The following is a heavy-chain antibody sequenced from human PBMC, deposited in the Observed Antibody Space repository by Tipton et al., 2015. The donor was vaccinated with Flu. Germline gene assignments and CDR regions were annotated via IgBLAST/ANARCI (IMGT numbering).Heavy chain of an antibody. CDR3: ARGVPGAIGEAHFEY. V-gene: IGHV4-38-2*01. CDR2: VYHRGST. Sequence: GLVKPSEKLSLNCAVSGFSITSGYYWGWIRQPPGKGLGWIGTVYHRGSTYYNPSLNSRITLSMDKSGNQFSLQLSSVTAADTAVYYCARGVPGAIGEAHFEYWGRGILVTVSS. D-gene: IGHD3-10*01. CDR1: GFSITSGYY. J-gene: IGHJ4*01.